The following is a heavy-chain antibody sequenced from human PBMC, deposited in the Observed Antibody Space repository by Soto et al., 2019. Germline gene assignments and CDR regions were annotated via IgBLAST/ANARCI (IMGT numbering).Heavy chain of an antibody. CDR2: INPKSDDT. V-gene: IGHV1-2*02. CDR1: GYPFSDNQ. D-gene: IGHD4-4*01. J-gene: IGHJ5*02. CDR3: ARKHSLDYIRWGLDP. Sequence: QGQLVQSGSEVKKPGASVKVSCKASGYPFSDNQIHWLRRAPGQGLEWMGRINPKSDDTNYAQKFQGRVTMTRDTSIDTAYLELTGLTSDDTATYYCARKHSLDYIRWGLDPWGQGTLVTVSS.